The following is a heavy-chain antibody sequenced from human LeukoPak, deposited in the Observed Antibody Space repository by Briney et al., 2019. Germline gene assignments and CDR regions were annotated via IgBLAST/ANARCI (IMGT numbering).Heavy chain of an antibody. J-gene: IGHJ2*01. V-gene: IGHV3-33*06. CDR3: VKDGHSEVFNFWSGSYWYFDV. Sequence: QPGGSLRLSCAASGFSFSNYGMHWVRQAPGKGLEWVAVIWYDGSNKYYADSVKGRFTVSRDNSKNTLYLQMNSLRAEDTAVYYCVKDGHSEVFNFWSGSYWYFDVCGRGTLVTVSS. CDR1: GFSFSNYG. D-gene: IGHD3-3*01. CDR2: IWYDGSNK.